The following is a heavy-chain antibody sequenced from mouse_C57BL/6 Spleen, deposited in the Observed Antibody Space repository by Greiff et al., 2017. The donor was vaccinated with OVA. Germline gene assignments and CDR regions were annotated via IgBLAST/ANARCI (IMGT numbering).Heavy chain of an antibody. CDR2: ISYDGSN. J-gene: IGHJ3*01. V-gene: IGHV3-6*01. D-gene: IGHD1-1*01. Sequence: EVKLQESGPGLVKPSQSLSLTCSVTGYSITSGYYWNWIRQFPGNKLEWMGYISYDGSNNYNPSLKNRISITRDTSKNQFFLKLNSVTTEDTATYYCARDHYYGSSPAWFAYWGQGTLVTVSA. CDR1: GYSITSGYY. CDR3: ARDHYYGSSPAWFAY.